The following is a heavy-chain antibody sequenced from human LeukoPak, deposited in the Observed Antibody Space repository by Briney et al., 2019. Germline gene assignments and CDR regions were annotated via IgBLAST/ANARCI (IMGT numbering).Heavy chain of an antibody. CDR1: GFSFSDYY. CDR2: VSQSGTAI. J-gene: IGHJ4*02. V-gene: IGHV3-11*04. D-gene: IGHD2-2*01. Sequence: GGSLRLSCAASGFSFSDYYMAWIRQAPGKGLEWVSYVSQSGTAIYPPDSVKGRFTISRDNTKKSLFLQMNSLRAEDTAVYYCARWSAALDYWGQRTLVTVSS. CDR3: ARWSAALDY.